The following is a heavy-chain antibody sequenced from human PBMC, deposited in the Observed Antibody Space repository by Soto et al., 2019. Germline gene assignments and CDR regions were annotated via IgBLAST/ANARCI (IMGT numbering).Heavy chain of an antibody. V-gene: IGHV3-21*02. Sequence: EVQLVESGVGLVKPGWSLRLSCVASGFTFSTYSMNWVRQAPGKGLEWVSTIGTRSDIYYAESVKGRFTISRANAKNSLSLQRNSLIVEDTAGYYCAREETAWPLAYGLDVWGQGTAVTVSS. J-gene: IGHJ6*02. CDR3: AREETAWPLAYGLDV. CDR1: GFTFSTYS. D-gene: IGHD2-21*02. CDR2: IGTRSDI.